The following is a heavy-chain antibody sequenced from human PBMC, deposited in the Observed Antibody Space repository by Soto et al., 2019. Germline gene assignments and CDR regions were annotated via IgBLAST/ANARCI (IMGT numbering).Heavy chain of an antibody. J-gene: IGHJ4*02. CDR2: IYYSGST. CDR3: ARDYSYGYFDY. Sequence: PSETLSLTCNVSGGPISSYYWSWIRQPPGKGLEWIGYIYYSGSTDYNPSLKSRASISMDTSQNQFSLKLTSVTAADTAVYYCARDYSYGYFDYWGQGTLVTVSS. D-gene: IGHD3-10*01. V-gene: IGHV4-59*12. CDR1: GGPISSYY.